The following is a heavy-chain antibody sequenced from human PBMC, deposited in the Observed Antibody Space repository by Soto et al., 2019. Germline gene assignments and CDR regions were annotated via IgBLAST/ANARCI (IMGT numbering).Heavy chain of an antibody. V-gene: IGHV4-31*03. D-gene: IGHD2-21*01. CDR2: IYYSGST. CDR3: ARGVIH. Sequence: QVQLQESGPGLVKPSQTLSLTCTVSGGSISSGGYYWSWIRQHPGKGLEWIGYIYYSGSTYYNPSPXSXXTISVDTSKTQFSLTLSSVTAAYTAVYYCARGVIHWGQGTLVTVSS. J-gene: IGHJ4*02. CDR1: GGSISSGGYY.